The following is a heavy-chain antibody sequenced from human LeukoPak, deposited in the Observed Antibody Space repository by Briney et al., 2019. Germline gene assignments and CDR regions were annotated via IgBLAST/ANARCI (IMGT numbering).Heavy chain of an antibody. CDR2: ISQSGST. D-gene: IGHD3-16*01. Sequence: SETLSLTCAVYGGSFSGYYWSWIRQPPGRGLEWIGEISQSGSTNYDPSLKSRITMSVDTSKNQFSLQLRSMTAADTAVYFCARATDDEFYLYYGMDVWGQGTTVTVSS. CDR1: GGSFSGYY. J-gene: IGHJ6*02. V-gene: IGHV4-34*01. CDR3: ARATDDEFYLYYGMDV.